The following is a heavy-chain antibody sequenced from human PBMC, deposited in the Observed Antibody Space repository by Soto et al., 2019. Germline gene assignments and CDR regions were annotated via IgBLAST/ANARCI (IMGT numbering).Heavy chain of an antibody. D-gene: IGHD6-6*01. CDR3: ARVPRTPVLYGMDV. J-gene: IGHJ6*02. V-gene: IGHV3-74*01. CDR1: GFTFSSYW. CDR2: INSDGSST. Sequence: GGSLRLSCAASGFTFSSYWMHWVRQAPGKGLVWVSRINSDGSSTSYADSVKGRFTISRDNAKNTLYLQMNSLRAEDTAVYYCARVPRTPVLYGMDVWDQGTTVTVSS.